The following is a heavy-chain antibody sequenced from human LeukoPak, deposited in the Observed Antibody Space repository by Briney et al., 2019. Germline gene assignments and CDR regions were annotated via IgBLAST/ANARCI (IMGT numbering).Heavy chain of an antibody. CDR2: INSDGSST. CDR3: AKADEGVVVPATY. CDR1: GFTFSSYW. J-gene: IGHJ4*02. D-gene: IGHD2-2*01. Sequence: PGGSLRLSCAASGFTFSSYWMHWVRQAPGKGLVWVSRINSDGSSTSYADSVKGRFTISRDNSKNTLYLQMNSLRAEDTAVYYCAKADEGVVVPATYWGQGTLVTVSS. V-gene: IGHV3-74*01.